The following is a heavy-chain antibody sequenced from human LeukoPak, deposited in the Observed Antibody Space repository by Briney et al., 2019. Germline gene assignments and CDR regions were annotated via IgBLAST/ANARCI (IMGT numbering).Heavy chain of an antibody. D-gene: IGHD6-19*01. V-gene: IGHV3-15*04. Sequence: PGGSLRLSCAASGFTFSNAWMSWVRQAPGKGLEWVGRIESKTDGGTTDYAAPVKGRFTISRDDSKNTLYLQMNSLKTEDTAVYYCTTTSIAVAGPFDYWGQGTLVTVSS. J-gene: IGHJ4*02. CDR1: GFTFSNAW. CDR3: TTTSIAVAGPFDY. CDR2: IESKTDGGTT.